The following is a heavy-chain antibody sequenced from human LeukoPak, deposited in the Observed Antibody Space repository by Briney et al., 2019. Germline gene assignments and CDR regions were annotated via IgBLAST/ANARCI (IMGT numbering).Heavy chain of an antibody. Sequence: SETLSLTCTVSGGSISSYYWSWIRQPPGKGLEWIGYIYYSGSTNCNPSLKSRVTISVDTSKNQFSLKLSSVTAADTAVYYCARDGIAAAGTFDYWGQGTLVTVSS. CDR1: GGSISSYY. CDR3: ARDGIAAAGTFDY. CDR2: IYYSGST. J-gene: IGHJ4*02. D-gene: IGHD6-13*01. V-gene: IGHV4-59*01.